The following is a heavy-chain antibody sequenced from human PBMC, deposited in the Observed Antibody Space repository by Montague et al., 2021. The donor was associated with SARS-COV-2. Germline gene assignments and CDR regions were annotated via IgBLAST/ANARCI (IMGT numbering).Heavy chain of an antibody. J-gene: IGHJ6*02. CDR1: GGSISSSSYY. CDR3: ARHASYDYSKDLYYYYYYGMDV. V-gene: IGHV4-39*01. Sequence: SETLSLTRTASGGSISSSSYYWGWIRQPPGKGLEWIGSIYYSGSTYYXPSLKSRVTISVDTSKNQFSLKLSSVTAADTAVYYCARHASYDYSKDLYYYYYYGMDVWGQGTTVTVSS. CDR2: IYYSGST. D-gene: IGHD4-11*01.